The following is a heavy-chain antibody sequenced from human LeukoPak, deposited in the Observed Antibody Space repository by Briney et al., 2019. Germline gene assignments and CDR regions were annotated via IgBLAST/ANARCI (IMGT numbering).Heavy chain of an antibody. D-gene: IGHD4-17*01. Sequence: SETLSLTCTVSGDSISSNKYYWGWIRQPPGKGLELIGTIYYTGSTYYNPSLKSRVTTSVDTYKKQFSLKLNSVTAEDTAVYYCARDHGDYVLGYWGQGTLVTVSS. J-gene: IGHJ4*02. CDR2: IYYTGST. CDR1: GDSISSNKYY. V-gene: IGHV4-39*07. CDR3: ARDHGDYVLGY.